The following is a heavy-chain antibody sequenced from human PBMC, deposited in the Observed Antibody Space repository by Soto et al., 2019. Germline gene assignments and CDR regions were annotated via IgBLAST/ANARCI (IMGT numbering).Heavy chain of an antibody. CDR3: ARGLTGLNPYFDY. D-gene: IGHD1-20*01. CDR2: IYPGDSDT. Sequence: PGESLKISCKGSGYSFTSFWIGWVRQMPGKGLEWMGIIYPGDSDTRYSPSFQGQVTMSADRSISTAYLQWSSLKASDTAMYYCARGLTGLNPYFDYWGQGTLVTVSS. J-gene: IGHJ4*02. CDR1: GYSFTSFW. V-gene: IGHV5-51*01.